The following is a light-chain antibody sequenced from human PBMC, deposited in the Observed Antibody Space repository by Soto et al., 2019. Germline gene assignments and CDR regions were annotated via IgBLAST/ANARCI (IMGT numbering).Light chain of an antibody. CDR2: ANN. Sequence: QSVLTQPPSVSGAPGQTVTISCTGSNSNVGGGYDVHWYQQLPGSAPKLLIYANNNRPSGVPDRFSGSKSGTSASLAITGLQAEDEADYDCQSYDPTLNVVFGGGTKLTVL. J-gene: IGLJ2*01. V-gene: IGLV1-40*01. CDR1: NSNVGGGYD. CDR3: QSYDPTLNVV.